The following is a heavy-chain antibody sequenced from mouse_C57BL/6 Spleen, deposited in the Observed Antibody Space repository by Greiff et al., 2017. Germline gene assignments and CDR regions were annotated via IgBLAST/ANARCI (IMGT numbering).Heavy chain of an antibody. CDR1: GYTFTSYW. CDR3: ARGRDYYGSFYAMDY. D-gene: IGHD1-1*01. CDR2: IDPSDSYT. V-gene: IGHV1-69*01. Sequence: QVQLQQPGAELVMPGASVKLSCKASGYTFTSYWMHWVKQRPGQGLEWIGEIDPSDSYTNYNQKFKGKSTLTVDKSSSTAYMQLSSLTSEDSAVYYCARGRDYYGSFYAMDYWGQGTSVTVSS. J-gene: IGHJ4*01.